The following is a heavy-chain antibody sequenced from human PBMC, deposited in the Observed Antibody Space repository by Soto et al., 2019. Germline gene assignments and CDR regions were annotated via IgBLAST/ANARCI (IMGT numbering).Heavy chain of an antibody. Sequence: QVQLVQSGAELKKPGASVKVSCKASGNTVPNYAIHWVRQAPGQRLEWMGWINGGNGNTYYSEHFQGRVTVTRDTSAGTVYMQLSSLTSEDTAVYYCARDDSGFSGSHYIDDFNYLGQGALVTFSS. CDR3: ARDDSGFSGSHYIDDFNY. V-gene: IGHV1-3*01. J-gene: IGHJ4*02. CDR2: INGGNGNT. D-gene: IGHD1-26*01. CDR1: GNTVPNYA.